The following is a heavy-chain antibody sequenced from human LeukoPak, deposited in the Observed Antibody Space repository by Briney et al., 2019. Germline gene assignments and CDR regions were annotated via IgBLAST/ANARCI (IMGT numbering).Heavy chain of an antibody. CDR3: TRHEGSWTFDY. CDR1: APSIGSGY. V-gene: IGHV4-59*08. CDR2: ISYTGST. D-gene: IGHD1-1*01. J-gene: IGHJ4*02. Sequence: SETLSLTCCVSAPSIGSGYSGWVRQPPGRGLEWLGYISYTGSTNYNPSLKSRLTISVDKSKNQLSLNLTTVTAANTAVYYCTRHEGSWTFDYWGQGALVTVSS.